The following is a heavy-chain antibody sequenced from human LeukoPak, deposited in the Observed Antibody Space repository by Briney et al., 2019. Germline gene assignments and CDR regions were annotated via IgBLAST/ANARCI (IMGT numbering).Heavy chain of an antibody. CDR2: IIPIFGTA. CDR3: ARESNDAFDI. CDR1: GGTFSSYA. V-gene: IGHV1-69*06. J-gene: IGHJ3*02. Sequence: GASVKVSCKASGGTFSSYAISSVRHATGQGLEWMGGIIPIFGTANYAQKFQGRVTITADKSTSTAYMELSSLRSEDTAVYYCARESNDAFDIWGQGTMVTVSS. D-gene: IGHD4-11*01.